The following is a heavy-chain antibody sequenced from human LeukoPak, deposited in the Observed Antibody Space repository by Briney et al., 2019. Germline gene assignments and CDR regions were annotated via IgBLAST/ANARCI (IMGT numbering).Heavy chain of an antibody. Sequence: GGSLRLSCAASGFTVSSNYMSWVRQAPGKGLEWVSVIYSDGSTYYADSVKGRFTISRDNSKNTLYLQMNSLRAEDTAVYYCAKDIVVVPAAITPGYFQHWGQGTLVTVSS. CDR1: GFTVSSNY. CDR3: AKDIVVVPAAITPGYFQH. CDR2: IYSDGST. J-gene: IGHJ1*01. D-gene: IGHD2-2*02. V-gene: IGHV3-66*01.